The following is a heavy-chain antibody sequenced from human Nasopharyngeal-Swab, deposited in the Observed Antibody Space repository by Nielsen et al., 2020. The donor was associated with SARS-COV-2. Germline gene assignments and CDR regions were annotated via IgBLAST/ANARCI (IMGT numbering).Heavy chain of an antibody. D-gene: IGHD6-19*01. J-gene: IGHJ4*02. CDR3: AKRFQWLELPYFDY. V-gene: IGHV3-23*01. CDR1: GFTFSSYA. CDR2: ISGSGGST. Sequence: GGSLRLSRAASGFTFSSYAMSWVRQAPGKGLEWVSAISGSGGSTYYADSVKGRFTISRDNSKNTLYLQMNSLRAEDTAVYYCAKRFQWLELPYFDYWGQGTLVTVSS.